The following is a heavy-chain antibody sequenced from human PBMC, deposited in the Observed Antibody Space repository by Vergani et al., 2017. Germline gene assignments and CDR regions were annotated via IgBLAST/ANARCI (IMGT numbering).Heavy chain of an antibody. CDR3: ARAFYDFWSGYYKSFDY. J-gene: IGHJ4*02. V-gene: IGHV4-4*03. D-gene: IGHD3-3*01. CDR1: GGSISSSNW. CDR2: IYHSGST. Sequence: QVQLQESGPGLVKPPGTLSLTCAVSGGSISSSNWWSWVRQPPGKGLEWIGEIYHSGSTNYNPSLKSRVTISVDTSKNQFSLKLSSVTAADTAVYYCARAFYDFWSGYYKSFDYWGQGTLVTVSS.